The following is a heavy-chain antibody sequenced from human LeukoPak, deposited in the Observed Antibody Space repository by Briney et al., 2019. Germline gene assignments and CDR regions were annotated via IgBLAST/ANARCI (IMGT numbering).Heavy chain of an antibody. D-gene: IGHD3-22*01. CDR3: ATYDSSGYYYHNWFDP. CDR1: GGTFSSYA. CDR2: IIPIFDTA. Sequence: SVKLSCKASGGTFSSYAISWVRHAPGQGLEWVGRIIPIFDTANYAQKFQGRVTITTDESTSTAYMDLSSLRSEDTAVYYCATYDSSGYYYHNWFDPWGQGTLVTVSS. J-gene: IGHJ5*02. V-gene: IGHV1-69*05.